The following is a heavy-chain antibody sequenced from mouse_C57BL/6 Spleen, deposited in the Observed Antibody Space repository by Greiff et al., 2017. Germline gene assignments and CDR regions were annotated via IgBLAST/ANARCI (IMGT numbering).Heavy chain of an antibody. CDR3: TNYGNYEGGYFDV. CDR2: IDPETGGT. CDR1: GYTFTDYE. Sequence: VQLQESGAELVRPGASVTLSCKASGYTFTDYEMHWVKQTPVHGLEWIGAIDPETGGTAYNQKFKGKAILTADKSSSTAYMELRSLTSEASAVYYCTNYGNYEGGYFDVWGTGTTVTVSS. V-gene: IGHV1-15*01. D-gene: IGHD2-1*01. J-gene: IGHJ1*03.